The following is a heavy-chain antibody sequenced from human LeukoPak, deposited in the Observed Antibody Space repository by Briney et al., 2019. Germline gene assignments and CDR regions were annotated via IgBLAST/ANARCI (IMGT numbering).Heavy chain of an antibody. J-gene: IGHJ4*02. CDR3: ARGKWASYYDSSGYPGGSY. CDR1: GYTFTCYD. Sequence: ASVKVSCKASGYTFTCYDINWVRQATGQGLEWMGWMNPNSGNTGYAQKFQGRVTMTRNTSISTAYMELSSLRSEDTAVYYCARGKWASYYDSSGYPGGSYWGQGTLVTVSS. V-gene: IGHV1-8*01. CDR2: MNPNSGNT. D-gene: IGHD3-22*01.